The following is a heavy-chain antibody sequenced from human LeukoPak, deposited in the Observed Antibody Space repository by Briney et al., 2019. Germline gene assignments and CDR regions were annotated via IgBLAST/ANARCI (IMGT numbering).Heavy chain of an antibody. Sequence: PGGSLRLSCAASGFTFDDYGMSWVRQAPGKGLEWVSSINWNGDKRGYADSVKGRFTISRDNAKNSLYLQMNSLRAEDTAVYYCAELGITMIGGVWGKGTTVTISS. CDR3: AELGITMIGGV. V-gene: IGHV3-20*04. J-gene: IGHJ6*04. CDR2: INWNGDKR. CDR1: GFTFDDYG. D-gene: IGHD3-10*02.